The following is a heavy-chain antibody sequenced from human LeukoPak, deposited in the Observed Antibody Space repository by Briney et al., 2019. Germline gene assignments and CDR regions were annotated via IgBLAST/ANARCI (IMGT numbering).Heavy chain of an antibody. CDR1: SGSISSYD. CDR2: IYTSGSP. D-gene: IGHD6-13*01. CDR3: ARDWTGIAAAGSFDY. Sequence: SETLSLTCTVSSGSISSYDWSWIRQPAGKGLEWVGRIYTSGSPNYNPSLKSRVTMSVDTSKNQFSLKLSSVTAADTAVYYCARDWTGIAAAGSFDYWGQGTLVTVSS. V-gene: IGHV4-4*07. J-gene: IGHJ4*02.